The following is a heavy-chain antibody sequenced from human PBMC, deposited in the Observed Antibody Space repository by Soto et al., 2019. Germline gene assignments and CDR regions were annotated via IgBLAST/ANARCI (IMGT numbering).Heavy chain of an antibody. CDR2: ISAYNGNT. V-gene: IGHV1-18*01. D-gene: IGHD3-22*01. CDR1: GYTFTSYG. J-gene: IGHJ4*02. Sequence: ASVKVSCKASGYTFTSYGISWVRQAPGQGLEWMGWISAYNGNTNYAQKLQGRVTMTTDTSTSTAYMELRSLRSDDTAVYYCARSDSSGYHLEEYAYAYWGQGTLVTVSS. CDR3: ARSDSSGYHLEEYAYAY.